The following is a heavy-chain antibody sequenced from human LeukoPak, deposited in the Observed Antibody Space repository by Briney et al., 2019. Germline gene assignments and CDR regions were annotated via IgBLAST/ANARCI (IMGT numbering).Heavy chain of an antibody. CDR3: ARVYAGPAGSFDY. CDR2: ISAYNGNT. CDR1: GYTFTSYG. J-gene: IGHJ4*02. D-gene: IGHD6-13*01. V-gene: IGHV1-18*01. Sequence: ASVKVSCKASGYTFTSYGISWVRQAPGQGLEWMGWISAYNGNTNYAQKLQGRVTMTTDTSTSTACMELRSLRSDDTAVYYCARVYAGPAGSFDYWGQGTLVTVSS.